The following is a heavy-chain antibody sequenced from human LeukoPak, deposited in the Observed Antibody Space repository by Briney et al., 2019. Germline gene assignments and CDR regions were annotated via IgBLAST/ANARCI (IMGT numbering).Heavy chain of an antibody. D-gene: IGHD5-18*01. CDR2: ISYSGST. Sequence: SETLSLTCTVSGGSISSGSYYWGRIRQPPGKGLEWIGSISYSGSTYYNPSPRSRVTISVDAYKKQFSLNLSSVTAADTAVYYCARGRDTALNYFDLWGRGTLVTVSS. J-gene: IGHJ2*01. V-gene: IGHV4-39*07. CDR3: ARGRDTALNYFDL. CDR1: GGSISSGSYY.